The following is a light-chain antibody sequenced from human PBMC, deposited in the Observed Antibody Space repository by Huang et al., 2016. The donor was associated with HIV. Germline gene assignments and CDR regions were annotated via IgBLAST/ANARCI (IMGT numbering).Light chain of an antibody. V-gene: IGKV3-20*01. Sequence: EIVLTQSPGTLSLSPGERATLSCRASQSVSSNYLAWYQQKPGQPPRLLIYGASSRATGIPDRFSVSGSGTDFTLTISRLEPEDFAVYYCQQYGSSLLTFGGGTKVEIK. CDR1: QSVSSNY. CDR2: GAS. J-gene: IGKJ4*01. CDR3: QQYGSSLLT.